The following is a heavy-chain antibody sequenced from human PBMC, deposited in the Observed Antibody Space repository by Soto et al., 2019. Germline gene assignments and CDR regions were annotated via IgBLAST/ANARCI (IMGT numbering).Heavy chain of an antibody. CDR2: INGGNGNT. CDR3: ARDRPWFDP. Sequence: ASVKVSCKASGYTFSIYTMHWVRQAPGQRLEWMGWINGGNGNTKYSQNFQGRVTFTRDTSASTAYMELTSLRSEDKAVYFCARDRPWFDPWGQGTLVNVSS. V-gene: IGHV1-3*01. CDR1: GYTFSIYT. J-gene: IGHJ5*02.